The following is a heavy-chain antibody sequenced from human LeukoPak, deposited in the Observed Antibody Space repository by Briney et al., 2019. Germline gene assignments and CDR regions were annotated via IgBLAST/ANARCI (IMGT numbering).Heavy chain of an antibody. D-gene: IGHD5-12*01. CDR2: IKQDGSEK. Sequence: PRGSLRLSCAASGFTFSSYWMSWVRQAPGKGLEWVANIKQDGSEKYYVDSVKGRFTISRDNAKNSLYLQMNSLRAEDTAVYYCARDGIVATRALDYWGQGTLVTVSS. V-gene: IGHV3-7*01. CDR1: GFTFSSYW. J-gene: IGHJ4*02. CDR3: ARDGIVATRALDY.